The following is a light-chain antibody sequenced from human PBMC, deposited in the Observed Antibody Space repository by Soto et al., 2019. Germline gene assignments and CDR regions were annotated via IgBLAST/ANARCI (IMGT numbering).Light chain of an antibody. J-gene: IGKJ1*01. CDR2: DAS. Sequence: EIVLTQSPATLSLSPGERATLSCRASQSVNSYLAWYQQKPGQAPRLLIYDASNRATGIPARFSGSWSGTDFTLTISSLEPEAFAVYYCQQRNNWPWTFGQGTKVEIK. CDR3: QQRNNWPWT. V-gene: IGKV3-11*01. CDR1: QSVNSY.